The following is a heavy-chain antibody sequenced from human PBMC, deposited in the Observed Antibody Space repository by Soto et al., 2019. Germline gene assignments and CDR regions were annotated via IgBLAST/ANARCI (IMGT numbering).Heavy chain of an antibody. D-gene: IGHD1-26*01. V-gene: IGHV1-2*04. CDR1: GYTFTGYY. CDR2: INPNSGGT. Sequence: ASVKVSCKASGYTFTGYYMHWVRQAPGQGLEWMGWINPNSGGTNYAQKFQGWVTMTRDTSISTAYMVLSRLRSDDTAVYYCARDFKDYSGSYPYYYYYMDVWGKGTTVTVSS. CDR3: ARDFKDYSGSYPYYYYYMDV. J-gene: IGHJ6*03.